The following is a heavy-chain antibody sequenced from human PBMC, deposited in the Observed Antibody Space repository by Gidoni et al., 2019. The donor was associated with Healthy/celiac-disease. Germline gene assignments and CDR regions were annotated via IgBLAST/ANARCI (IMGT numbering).Heavy chain of an antibody. J-gene: IGHJ6*02. CDR1: CCTFSSYT. Sequence: QVQLVQPRPAVKQPGSSLKVSCKASCCTFSSYTISWVRQAPGQGLEWMGRIIPSLGIANYAQKFQGRVTITADKSTSTAYMELSSLRSEDTAVYYCARVAVVVTALNYGMDVWGQGTTVAVSS. CDR2: IIPSLGIA. CDR3: ARVAVVVTALNYGMDV. V-gene: IGHV1-69*02. D-gene: IGHD2-21*02.